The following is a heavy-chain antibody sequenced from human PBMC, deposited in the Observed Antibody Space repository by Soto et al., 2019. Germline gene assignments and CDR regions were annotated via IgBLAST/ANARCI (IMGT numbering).Heavy chain of an antibody. J-gene: IGHJ6*02. CDR3: ARGKPSGYRFGPRNFFYYGLDV. CDR1: SPSLGHHY. Sequence: LRHTSAVLSPSLGHHYWACVRQSPDKGLEWIGDVHPSGSTDYNPSLKSRLTLSLDTSKNQFSLKVASVTAADTAVYFCARGKPSGYRFGPRNFFYYGLDVWVPVTTGT. CDR2: VHPSGST. D-gene: IGHD5-18*01. V-gene: IGHV4-34*01.